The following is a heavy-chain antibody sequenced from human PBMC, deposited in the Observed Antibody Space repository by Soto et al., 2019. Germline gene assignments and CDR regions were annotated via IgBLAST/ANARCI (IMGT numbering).Heavy chain of an antibody. CDR2: ISAYNGNT. D-gene: IGHD2-15*01. CDR3: ARGCSGGSCSAFFVY. J-gene: IGHJ4*02. Sequence: QVQLLQSGAEVKKPGASVKVSCKGSGDTVTSYGISWVRQAPGHGLEWMGWISAYNGNTNYAQKLQARVTMTTDTSASTAYMELRSLRSDDTAVYSCARGCSGGSCSAFFVYLGQGPLITVSS. V-gene: IGHV1-18*01. CDR1: GDTVTSYG.